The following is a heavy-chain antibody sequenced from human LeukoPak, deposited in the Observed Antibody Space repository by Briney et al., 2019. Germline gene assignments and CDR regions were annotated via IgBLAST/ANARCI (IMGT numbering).Heavy chain of an antibody. J-gene: IGHJ5*02. Sequence: PSETLSLTCTVSGGSISSGGYYWSWIRQPPGKGLEWIGYIYHSGSTYYNPSLKSRVTISVDRSKNQFSLKLSSVTAADTAVYYCARGDCSSTSCSFDPWGQGTLVTVSS. V-gene: IGHV4-30-2*01. CDR3: ARGDCSSTSCSFDP. CDR1: GGSISSGGYY. CDR2: IYHSGST. D-gene: IGHD2-2*01.